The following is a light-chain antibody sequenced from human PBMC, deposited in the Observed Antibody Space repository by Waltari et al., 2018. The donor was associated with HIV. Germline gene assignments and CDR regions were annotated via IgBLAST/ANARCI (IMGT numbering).Light chain of an antibody. Sequence: QSVLTQPPSVSAAPGPKVTISCSGSSSNIWNNLVSWYQQLPGTAPKLLIFENNKRPSGIPDRFSGSKSGTSATLGITGLQTGDEAEYYCATWDSSLSAGVFGGGTKLTVL. V-gene: IGLV1-51*02. CDR3: ATWDSSLSAGV. CDR1: SSNIWNNL. CDR2: ENN. J-gene: IGLJ2*01.